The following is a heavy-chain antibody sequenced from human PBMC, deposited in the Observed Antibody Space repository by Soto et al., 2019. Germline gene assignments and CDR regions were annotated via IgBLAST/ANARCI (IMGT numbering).Heavy chain of an antibody. CDR2: IYWDDDK. J-gene: IGHJ4*02. V-gene: IGHV2-5*02. Sequence: QITLKESGPTLVRPAQTLTLTCDFSGFSLSTYHMGVAWIHQPPGKALECLALIYWDDDKRYSPSLKDRPAISKDTSSNQVVLTITNIDPGDSATYFCAHAGDYDLLTFDHWGPGTLVTVSS. CDR1: GFSLSTYHMG. CDR3: AHAGDYDLLTFDH. D-gene: IGHD4-17*01.